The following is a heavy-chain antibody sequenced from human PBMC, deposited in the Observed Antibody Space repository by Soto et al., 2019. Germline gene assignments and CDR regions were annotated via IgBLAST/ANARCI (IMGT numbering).Heavy chain of an antibody. CDR2: IDPSDSYT. Sequence: GESLKISCKGSGYSFTSYWISWVRQMPGKGLEWMGRIDPSDSYTNYSPSFQGHVTISADKSISTAYLQWSSLKASDTAMYYCACPREYSSSSLDPWGQGAMVTV. V-gene: IGHV5-10-1*01. J-gene: IGHJ5*02. CDR3: ACPREYSSSSLDP. D-gene: IGHD6-6*01. CDR1: GYSFTSYW.